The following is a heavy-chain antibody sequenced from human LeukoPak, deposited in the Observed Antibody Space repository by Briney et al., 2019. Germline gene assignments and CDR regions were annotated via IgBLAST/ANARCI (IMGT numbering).Heavy chain of an antibody. CDR1: GYTFTGYY. V-gene: IGHV1-2*02. CDR3: ARGPLRIAARGKGGFDP. CDR2: INSNSGGT. J-gene: IGHJ5*02. D-gene: IGHD6-6*01. Sequence: ASVKVSCKASGYTFTGYYLHWVRQAPGQGLEWMGWINSNSGGTYYAPKFEDRVTMTRDTSINTAYMELSSLTSDDTAVYYCARGPLRIAARGKGGFDPWGQGTLVTVSS.